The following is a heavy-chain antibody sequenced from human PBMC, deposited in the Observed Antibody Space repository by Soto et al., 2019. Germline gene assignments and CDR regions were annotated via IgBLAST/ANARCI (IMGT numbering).Heavy chain of an antibody. D-gene: IGHD3-3*01. J-gene: IGHJ6*03. CDR3: ARVTEYYDFWSGYTSDYYYYYMDV. Sequence: SETLSLTCAVSSGSISSSNWWSWVRQPPGKGLEWIGEIYHSGSTNYNPSLKSRVTISVDKSKNQFSLKLSSVTAADTAVYYCARVTEYYDFWSGYTSDYYYYYMDVWGKGTTVTVSS. CDR2: IYHSGST. V-gene: IGHV4-4*02. CDR1: SGSISSSNW.